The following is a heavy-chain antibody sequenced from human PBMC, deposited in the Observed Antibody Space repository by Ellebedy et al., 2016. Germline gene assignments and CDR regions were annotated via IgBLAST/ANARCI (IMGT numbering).Heavy chain of an antibody. D-gene: IGHD3-9*01. CDR1: GLTVSRND. V-gene: IGHV3-66*01. Sequence: GESLKISCAASGLTVSRNDMSWVRQAPGKGLEWVSVIYSGGTTYYADSAKGRFTISRDNSKNTLFLQMNSLRAEDTSVYYCARDPLDYDILTGFSAFDLWGQGTVVTVSS. CDR3: ARDPLDYDILTGFSAFDL. CDR2: IYSGGTT. J-gene: IGHJ3*01.